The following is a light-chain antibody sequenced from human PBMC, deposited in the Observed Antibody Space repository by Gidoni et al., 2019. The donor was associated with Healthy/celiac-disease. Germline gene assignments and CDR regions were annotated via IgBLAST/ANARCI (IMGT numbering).Light chain of an antibody. CDR3: QAWDSSTAVV. Sequence: SYELTQPPSVSVSQGQTASITCSGDKLGDKYACWYQQKPGQSPLLVIYQDSKRPSGIPERFSGSNSGNTATLTIRGTQAMDEADYYCQAWDSSTAVVFGGGTKLTVL. V-gene: IGLV3-1*01. CDR1: KLGDKY. CDR2: QDS. J-gene: IGLJ2*01.